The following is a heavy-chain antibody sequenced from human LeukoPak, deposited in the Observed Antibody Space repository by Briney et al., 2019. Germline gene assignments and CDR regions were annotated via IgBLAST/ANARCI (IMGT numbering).Heavy chain of an antibody. J-gene: IGHJ5*02. CDR3: AKIRSSSNNWFDP. CDR1: GGSISDYY. V-gene: IGHV4-4*07. CDR2: IHGSGSP. Sequence: SETLSLTCTVSGGSISDYYWSWIRQSAGKGLEWIGRIHGSGSPSYNPSFKSRDTISVDKSNNQFSLRLSSVTAADTAVFYCAKIRSSSNNWFDPWGQGSLVTVSS. D-gene: IGHD2-2*01.